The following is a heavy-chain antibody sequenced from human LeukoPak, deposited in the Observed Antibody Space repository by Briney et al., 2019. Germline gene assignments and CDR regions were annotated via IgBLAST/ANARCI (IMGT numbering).Heavy chain of an antibody. Sequence: SGTLSLTCAVSGGSISSSNWWSWVRQPPGKGLEWIGEIYHSGSTNYNPSLKSRVTISVDKSKNQFSLKLSSVTAADTAVYYCARDCRNNYSYHDAFDIWGQGTMVTVSS. V-gene: IGHV4-4*02. CDR3: ARDCRNNYSYHDAFDI. D-gene: IGHD2-15*01. CDR1: GGSISSSNW. J-gene: IGHJ3*02. CDR2: IYHSGST.